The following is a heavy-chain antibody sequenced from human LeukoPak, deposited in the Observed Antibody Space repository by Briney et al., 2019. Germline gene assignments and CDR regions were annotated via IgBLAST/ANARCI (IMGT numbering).Heavy chain of an antibody. Sequence: NPSETLSLTCTVSGGSISSSSYKWGWMRQPPGKGLEWIGSIYDSGSTYYNPSLKSRVTISVDTSKNQFSLKLSSVTAADTAVYCCARVVAAGTWFDPWGQGTLVTVSS. CDR2: IYDSGST. CDR3: ARVVAAGTWFDP. V-gene: IGHV4-39*07. J-gene: IGHJ5*02. CDR1: GGSISSSSYK. D-gene: IGHD6-13*01.